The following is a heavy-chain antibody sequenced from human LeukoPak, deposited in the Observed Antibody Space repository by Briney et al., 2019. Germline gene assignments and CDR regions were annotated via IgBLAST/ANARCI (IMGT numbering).Heavy chain of an antibody. CDR1: GGSISSYY. V-gene: IGHV4-59*01. J-gene: IGHJ5*02. Sequence: PSETLSLTCTVSGGSISSYYWSWIRQPPGKGLEWIGYIYYGGSTNYNPSLKSRVTISVDTSKNQFSLKLSSVTAADTAVYYCARGGGIGWFGELLGWFDPWGQGTLVTVSS. CDR3: ARGGGIGWFGELLGWFDP. D-gene: IGHD3-10*01. CDR2: IYYGGST.